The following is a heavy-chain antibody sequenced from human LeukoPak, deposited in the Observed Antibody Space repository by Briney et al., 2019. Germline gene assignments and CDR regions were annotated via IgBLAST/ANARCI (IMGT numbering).Heavy chain of an antibody. CDR3: AKVVSGYHFDY. D-gene: IGHD5-12*01. CDR1: GFTFSSYG. Sequence: GGSLRLSCAASGFTFSSYGMSWVRRAPGKGPEWVSGISGSGGNTYYADSVKGRFTISRDNSQNTLYLQMSTLRAEDTAVYYCAKVVSGYHFDYWGQGTLVTVSS. J-gene: IGHJ4*02. CDR2: ISGSGGNT. V-gene: IGHV3-23*01.